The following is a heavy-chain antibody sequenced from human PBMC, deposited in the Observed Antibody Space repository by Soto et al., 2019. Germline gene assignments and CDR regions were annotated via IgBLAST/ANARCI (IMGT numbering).Heavy chain of an antibody. CDR2: ISYDGSNR. J-gene: IGHJ4*02. Sequence: HPGGSLRLSCAASGFTFSSYGMHWVRQAPGKGLEWVSVISYDGSNRYYADSVKGRFTTSRDNSKNTLYLQMNSLRAEDTAVYYCAKVGGSYSIYYFDYWGQGPLVTVSS. D-gene: IGHD1-26*01. CDR3: AKVGGSYSIYYFDY. CDR1: GFTFSSYG. V-gene: IGHV3-30*18.